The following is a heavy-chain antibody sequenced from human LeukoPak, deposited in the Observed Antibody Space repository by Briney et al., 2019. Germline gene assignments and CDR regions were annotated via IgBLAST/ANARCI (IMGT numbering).Heavy chain of an antibody. CDR1: GFTFSSYA. V-gene: IGHV3-23*01. CDR2: ISGSGGST. Sequence: GGSLRLSCAASGFTFSSYAMSWVRQAPGKGLEWVSAISGSGGSTYYADSVKGRFTISRDNSKNTLYLQMNSLRAEDTAVYYCAKLGFVGYYGSGSYPDYWGQGTLVTVSS. D-gene: IGHD3-10*01. J-gene: IGHJ4*02. CDR3: AKLGFVGYYGSGSYPDY.